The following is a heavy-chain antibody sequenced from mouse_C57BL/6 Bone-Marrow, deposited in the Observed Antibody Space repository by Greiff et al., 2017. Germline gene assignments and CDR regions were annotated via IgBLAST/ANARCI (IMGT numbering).Heavy chain of an antibody. CDR1: GYTFTDYE. J-gene: IGHJ4*01. CDR3: TRSRYDYDDAMDY. Sequence: VQLVESGAELVRPGASVTLSCKASGYTFTDYEMHWVKQTPVHGLEWIGAIDPETGGTAYNQKFKGKAILTADKSSSTAYMELRSLTSEDSAVYYCTRSRYDYDDAMDYWGQGTSVTVSS. CDR2: IDPETGGT. V-gene: IGHV1-15*01. D-gene: IGHD2-4*01.